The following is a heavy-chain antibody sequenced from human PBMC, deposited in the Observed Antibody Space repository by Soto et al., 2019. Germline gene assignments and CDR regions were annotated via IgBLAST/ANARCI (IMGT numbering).Heavy chain of an antibody. Sequence: SVKVSCKASGGTFSSYTISWVRQAPGQGLEWMGRIIPILGIANYAQKFQGRVTITADKSTSTAYMELSSLRSEDTAVYYCARDFSQYCSSTSCSYYYYYYYMDVWGKGTTVTVAS. J-gene: IGHJ6*03. D-gene: IGHD2-2*01. V-gene: IGHV1-69*04. CDR2: IIPILGIA. CDR3: ARDFSQYCSSTSCSYYYYYYYMDV. CDR1: GGTFSSYT.